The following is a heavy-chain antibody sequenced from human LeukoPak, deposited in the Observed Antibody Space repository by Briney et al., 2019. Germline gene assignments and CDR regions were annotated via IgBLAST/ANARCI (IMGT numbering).Heavy chain of an antibody. V-gene: IGHV3-23*01. CDR2: ISGISGAT. CDR1: GFTFSSYA. D-gene: IGHD2-2*01. Sequence: GGSLRLSCAASGFTFSSYAMNWVRQAPGKGLEWVSTISGISGATYYADSVKGGFTISRDNPKNSLYLQMNSLRAEDTAVYYCAKDSAIVPAAPYGMDVWGLGTTVTVSS. J-gene: IGHJ6*02. CDR3: AKDSAIVPAAPYGMDV.